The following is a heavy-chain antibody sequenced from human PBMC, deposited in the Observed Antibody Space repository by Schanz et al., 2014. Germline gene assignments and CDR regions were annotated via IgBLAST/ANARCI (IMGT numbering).Heavy chain of an antibody. Sequence: EVQLAESGGGLVQPGGSLRLSCAASGFTFSSYAMSWVRQAPGKGLEWVSAISGGGGTTYYADSVKGRFTISRDNSKNTLYLQMNSLRPEDTAVYFCVSQTGSPNYWGQGTLVTVSS. CDR2: ISGGGGTT. CDR3: VSQTGSPNY. CDR1: GFTFSSYA. V-gene: IGHV3-23*04. D-gene: IGHD6-13*01. J-gene: IGHJ4*02.